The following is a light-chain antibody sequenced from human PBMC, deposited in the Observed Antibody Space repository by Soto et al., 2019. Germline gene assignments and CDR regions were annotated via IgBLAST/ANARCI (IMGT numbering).Light chain of an antibody. Sequence: QSVLTQPASVSGSPGQSITISCTGTSSDVGGYNYVSWYQHHPGKAPKLMIYEVSNRPSGISNRFSGSKSGNTASLTISGLQADDEADYYCNSFTSSSTLVFGTGTKLTVL. CDR2: EVS. CDR1: SSDVGGYNY. J-gene: IGLJ1*01. V-gene: IGLV2-14*01. CDR3: NSFTSSSTLV.